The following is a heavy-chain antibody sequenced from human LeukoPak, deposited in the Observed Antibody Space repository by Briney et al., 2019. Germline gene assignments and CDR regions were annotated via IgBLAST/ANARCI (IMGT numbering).Heavy chain of an antibody. CDR3: ARDRTPDYYGSGSYYPDAFDI. V-gene: IGHV4-4*07. CDR2: IYTSGST. CDR1: GGSISSYY. Sequence: NPSETLSLTCTVPGGSISSYYWSWIRQPAGKGLEWIGRIYTSGSTNYNPSLKSRVTMSVDTSKNQFSLKLSSVTAADTAVYYCARDRTPDYYGSGSYYPDAFDIWGQGTMVTVSS. J-gene: IGHJ3*02. D-gene: IGHD3-10*01.